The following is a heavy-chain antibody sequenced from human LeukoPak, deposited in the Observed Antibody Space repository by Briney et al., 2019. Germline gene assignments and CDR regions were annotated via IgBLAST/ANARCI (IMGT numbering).Heavy chain of an antibody. V-gene: IGHV3-30*04. CDR1: GFVFSIYA. CDR2: IASDGSYT. D-gene: IGHD3-3*01. Sequence: GGPLRLSCEGSGFVFSIYAIHRIRQSPGRGLEWVAVIASDGSYTDYVHSLKERFTISRDNSKNTVYLDVTSLTPEDAAIYYCAREGTYSDYWSGYFEYWGQGTRVIVSS. CDR3: AREGTYSDYWSGYFEY. J-gene: IGHJ4*02.